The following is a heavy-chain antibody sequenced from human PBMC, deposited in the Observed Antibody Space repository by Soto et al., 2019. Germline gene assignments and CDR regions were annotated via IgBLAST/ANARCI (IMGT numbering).Heavy chain of an antibody. CDR1: GFTFSSYA. CDR3: AKDLGTAGYYGMDV. Sequence: EVQLLESGGGLVQPGGSLRLSCAASGFTFSSYAMSWVRQAPGKGLEWVSAISGSGGSTYYADSVKGRFTISRDNSKNTMYLQMNSLRAEDTDVYYCAKDLGTAGYYGMDVWGQGTTVTVSS. V-gene: IGHV3-23*01. CDR2: ISGSGGST. J-gene: IGHJ6*02.